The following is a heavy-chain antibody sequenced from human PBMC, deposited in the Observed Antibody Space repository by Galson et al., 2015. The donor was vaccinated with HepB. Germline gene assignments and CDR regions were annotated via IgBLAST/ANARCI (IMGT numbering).Heavy chain of an antibody. Sequence: SLRLSCAASGFTFSSYAMHWVRQAPGKGLEYVSAISSNGGSTYYANSVKGRFTISRDNSKNTLYLQMGSLRAEDMAVYYCARGGYYDSSGRGPFDYWGQGTLVTVSS. CDR2: ISSNGGST. D-gene: IGHD3-22*01. CDR1: GFTFSSYA. CDR3: ARGGYYDSSGRGPFDY. V-gene: IGHV3-64*01. J-gene: IGHJ4*02.